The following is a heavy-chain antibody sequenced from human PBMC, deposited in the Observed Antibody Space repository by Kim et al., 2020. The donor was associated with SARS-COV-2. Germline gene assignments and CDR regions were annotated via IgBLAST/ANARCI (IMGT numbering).Heavy chain of an antibody. D-gene: IGHD4-17*01. Sequence: GGSLRLSCAASGFAMSSYGMHWVRQAPGKGLEWVSLIWDDGGNKYYADSVKGRFTISRDNSKNTLYLQMNSLRAEDTAVYYCARDYAGSFKGLDVWGQGTTVTVSS. CDR1: GFAMSSYG. CDR3: ARDYAGSFKGLDV. J-gene: IGHJ6*02. V-gene: IGHV3-33*01. CDR2: IWDDGGNK.